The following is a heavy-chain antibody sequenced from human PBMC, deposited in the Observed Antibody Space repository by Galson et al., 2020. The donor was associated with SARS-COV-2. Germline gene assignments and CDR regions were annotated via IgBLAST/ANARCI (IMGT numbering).Heavy chain of an antibody. CDR3: MTDRRQSSYYGEDH. D-gene: IGHD4-17*01. CDR1: GFIFSNAW. Sequence: GGSLKLSCAASGFIFSNAWMYWVRQSPGKGLEWLGLIQSKTNGGTAHYAPPVKDKFTISRDDSKDTLYLQMSGLQTEDTAVYFCMTDRRQSSYYGEDHWGQGALVTVSS. J-gene: IGHJ4*02. CDR2: IQSKTNGGTA. V-gene: IGHV3-15*01.